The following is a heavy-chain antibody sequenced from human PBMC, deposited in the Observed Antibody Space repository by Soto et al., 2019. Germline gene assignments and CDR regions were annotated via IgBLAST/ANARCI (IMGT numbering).Heavy chain of an antibody. J-gene: IGHJ5*02. CDR3: ARAMDTAMTSKDNWFDP. Sequence: GGSLRLSCAPSGFPFTSYHLHWVRQAPGKGLEWVATISTDENKTYYTDNVKGLFTISRDNSKNSLYLQVNIFRAEDTAVYYCARAMDTAMTSKDNWFDPWGQGP. D-gene: IGHD5-18*01. V-gene: IGHV3-30-3*01. CDR2: ISTDENKT. CDR1: GFPFTSYH.